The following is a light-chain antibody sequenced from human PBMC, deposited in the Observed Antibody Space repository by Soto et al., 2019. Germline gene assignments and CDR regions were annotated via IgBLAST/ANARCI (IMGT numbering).Light chain of an antibody. Sequence: QSALTQPASVSGSPGQSITISCTGTSSDVGGYNYVSWYQQHPGKAPKLLIYDVSNRPSGVSNRFYGSKSRNTASLTISGLKAEDDADYYCISSTSISTRVFGPRTKITVL. CDR3: ISSTSISTRV. V-gene: IGLV2-14*01. CDR2: DVS. CDR1: SSDVGGYNY. J-gene: IGLJ1*01.